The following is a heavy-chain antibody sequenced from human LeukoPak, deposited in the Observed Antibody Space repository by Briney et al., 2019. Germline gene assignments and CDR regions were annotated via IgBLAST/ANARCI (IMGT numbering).Heavy chain of an antibody. D-gene: IGHD6-13*01. J-gene: IGHJ4*02. CDR1: GYTLTELS. V-gene: IGHV1-24*01. CDR3: ATVYSSSWYHLLERGYFDY. CDR2: FDPEDGET. Sequence: ASVKVSCKVSGYTLTELSMHWVRQAPGKGLEWMGGFDPEDGETIYAQKFQGRVTMTEDTSTDTAYMELSGLRSEDTAVYYCATVYSSSWYHLLERGYFDYWGQGTLVTVSS.